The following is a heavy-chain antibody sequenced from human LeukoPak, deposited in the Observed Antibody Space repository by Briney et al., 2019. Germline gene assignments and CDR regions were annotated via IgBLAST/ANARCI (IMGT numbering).Heavy chain of an antibody. CDR3: ARQVFYGDSYYFDY. J-gene: IGHJ4*02. V-gene: IGHV5-51*01. Sequence: GEPLKISCKGFGYSFNNYWIAWVRQMPGKGLDWMGIIYPGDSDTRYSPSFQGQVTISADKSISTAYLQWSSLKASDTAMYYCARQVFYGDSYYFDYWGQGTLVTVSS. CDR2: IYPGDSDT. CDR1: GYSFNNYW. D-gene: IGHD4-17*01.